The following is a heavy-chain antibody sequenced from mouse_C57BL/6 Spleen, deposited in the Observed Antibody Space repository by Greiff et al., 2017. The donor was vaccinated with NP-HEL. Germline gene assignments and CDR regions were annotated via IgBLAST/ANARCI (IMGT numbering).Heavy chain of an antibody. V-gene: IGHV5-17*01. D-gene: IGHD1-1*01. Sequence: EVKLVESGGGLVKPGGSLKLSCAASGFTFSDYGMHWVRQAPEKGLEWVAYISSGSSTIYYADTVKGRFTISRDNAKNTLFLQMTSLRSEDTAMYYCARRDYYGPLFDYWGQGTTLTVSS. CDR1: GFTFSDYG. CDR3: ARRDYYGPLFDY. CDR2: ISSGSSTI. J-gene: IGHJ2*01.